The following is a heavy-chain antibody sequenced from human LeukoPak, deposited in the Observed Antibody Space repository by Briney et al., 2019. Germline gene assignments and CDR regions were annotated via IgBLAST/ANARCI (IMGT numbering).Heavy chain of an antibody. D-gene: IGHD3-10*01. CDR2: ISGSGGST. J-gene: IGHJ4*02. Sequence: GGSLRLSCAASGFTFSSYAMSWVRQAPGKGLEWVSAISGSGGSTYYADSVKGRFTISRDNSKNTLYLQMNSLRAEDTAVYYCAKDYAGYTYYYGSGSYYNGSRNFDYWGQGTLVTVSS. CDR1: GFTFSSYA. CDR3: AKDYAGYTYYYGSGSYYNGSRNFDY. V-gene: IGHV3-23*01.